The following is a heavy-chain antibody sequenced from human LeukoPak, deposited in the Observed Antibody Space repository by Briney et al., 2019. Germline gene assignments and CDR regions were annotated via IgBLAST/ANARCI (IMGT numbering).Heavy chain of an antibody. Sequence: GGSLRLSCAASGFTFDDYGMSWVRQAPGKGLEWVSGINWNGGSTGYADSVKGRFTISRDNSKNTLYLQMNSLRSDDTALYYCAKDQWLVLNYWGQGTLVTVSS. CDR1: GFTFDDYG. CDR3: AKDQWLVLNY. CDR2: INWNGGST. J-gene: IGHJ4*02. D-gene: IGHD6-19*01. V-gene: IGHV3-20*04.